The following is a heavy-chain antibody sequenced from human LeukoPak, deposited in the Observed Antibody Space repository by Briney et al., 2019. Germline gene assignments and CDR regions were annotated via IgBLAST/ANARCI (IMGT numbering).Heavy chain of an antibody. Sequence: GRSLRLSCAASGFTFRSYGMHWVRQAPGKGLEWVAVISYDGSNKYYAESVKGRFTISRDNSKNTLYLQMNSLRDEDTAVYYCAKDHTYDILTGYYYFDYWGQGTLVTVSS. CDR2: ISYDGSNK. J-gene: IGHJ4*02. CDR1: GFTFRSYG. D-gene: IGHD3-9*01. V-gene: IGHV3-30*18. CDR3: AKDHTYDILTGYYYFDY.